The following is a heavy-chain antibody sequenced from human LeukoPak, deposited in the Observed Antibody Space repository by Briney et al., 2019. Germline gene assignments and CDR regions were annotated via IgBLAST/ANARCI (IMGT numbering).Heavy chain of an antibody. V-gene: IGHV4-59*12. Sequence: PSETLSLTCTVSGGSISNYYWNWIRQPPGKGLEWIGYTYYTGNTNYNPSLKSRVTISVDTSKNQFSLKLSSVTAADTAVYYCARDRRRLRGYSGYDYWFDPWGQGTLVTVSS. D-gene: IGHD5-12*01. CDR3: ARDRRRLRGYSGYDYWFDP. CDR1: GGSISNYY. J-gene: IGHJ5*02. CDR2: TYYTGNT.